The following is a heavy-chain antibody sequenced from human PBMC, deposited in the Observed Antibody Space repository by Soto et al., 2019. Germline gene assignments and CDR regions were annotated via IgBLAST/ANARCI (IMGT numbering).Heavy chain of an antibody. V-gene: IGHV1-46*01. CDR1: GYPFTSYY. CDR3: AREVVVVQTDNYSHYHGMDV. CDR2: LNPSGGSA. Sequence: ASVKVSCKASGYPFTSYYMHWLRQAPGEGLEWMGVLNPSGGSATYAQNFQGRVTMTRDTSTSTVYVELSSLRSWDTAVYYCAREVVVVQTDNYSHYHGMDVWGQGTTVTVSS. J-gene: IGHJ6*02. D-gene: IGHD2-2*01.